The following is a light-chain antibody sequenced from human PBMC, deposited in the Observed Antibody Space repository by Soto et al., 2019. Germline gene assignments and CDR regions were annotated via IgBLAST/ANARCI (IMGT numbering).Light chain of an antibody. J-gene: IGKJ2*01. CDR2: DAS. CDR1: ESISYW. V-gene: IGKV1-5*01. Sequence: DIQMTQSPSTLSASVGDRVTITCRASESISYWLAWYQQKPGKAPKFLIYDASSLKSGVPSRFSGSGSGTDFTLTISSLQPEDFATYYCQQSYSTPYTFGQGTKLEIK. CDR3: QQSYSTPYT.